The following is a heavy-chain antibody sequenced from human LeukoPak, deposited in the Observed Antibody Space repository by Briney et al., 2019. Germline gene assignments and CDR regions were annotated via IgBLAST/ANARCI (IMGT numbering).Heavy chain of an antibody. D-gene: IGHD1-26*01. CDR1: GGTFSSYA. Sequence: ASVKVSCKASGGTFSSYAISWVRQAPGQRLEWMGWINAGNGNTKYSQEFQGRVTITRDTSASTAYMELSSLRSEDMAVYYCAREVYRTDYYFDYWGQGTLVTVSS. V-gene: IGHV1-3*03. CDR2: INAGNGNT. J-gene: IGHJ4*02. CDR3: AREVYRTDYYFDY.